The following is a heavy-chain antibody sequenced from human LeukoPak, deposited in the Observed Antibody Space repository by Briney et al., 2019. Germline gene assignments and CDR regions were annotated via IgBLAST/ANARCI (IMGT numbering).Heavy chain of an antibody. CDR1: GVSISSYY. CDR2: IYYSGST. J-gene: IGHJ4*02. Sequence: TSETLSLTCTVSGVSISSYYWSWIRQPPGKGLEWIGYIYYSGSTNYNPSLKSRVTISVDTSKNQFALKLSSVTAADTAVYYCARFLGGYDYFDYWGQGTLVTVPS. CDR3: ARFLGGYDYFDY. D-gene: IGHD1-26*01. V-gene: IGHV4-59*01.